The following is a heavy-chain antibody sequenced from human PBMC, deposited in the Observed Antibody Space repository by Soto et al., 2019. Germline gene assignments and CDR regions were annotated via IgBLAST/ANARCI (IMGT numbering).Heavy chain of an antibody. J-gene: IGHJ4*02. CDR2: ISYDGSNK. V-gene: IGHV3-30*18. CDR3: AKDWYYASVGWALDY. CDR1: GFTFSSYG. Sequence: GGSLRLSCAASGFTFSSYGMHWVRQAPGKGLEWVAVISYDGSNKYFADSVKGRFTISRDNSKNTLYLQMNSLRAEDTAVYYCAKDWYYASVGWALDYWGQGTLVTVSS. D-gene: IGHD2-2*01.